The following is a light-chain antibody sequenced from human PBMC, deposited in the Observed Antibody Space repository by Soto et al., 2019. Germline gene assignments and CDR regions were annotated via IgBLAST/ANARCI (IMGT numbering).Light chain of an antibody. Sequence: QSALTQPASVSGSPGQSITISCTGTSSDVGSYNFVSWYQQHPGKAPKVMIYEGSKRPSGGSNRYSGSKSGNTASLTVSGLQAEDEADYYCCSYAGSSTWVFGTGTKVTVL. CDR3: CSYAGSSTWV. V-gene: IGLV2-23*01. CDR1: SSDVGSYNF. J-gene: IGLJ1*01. CDR2: EGS.